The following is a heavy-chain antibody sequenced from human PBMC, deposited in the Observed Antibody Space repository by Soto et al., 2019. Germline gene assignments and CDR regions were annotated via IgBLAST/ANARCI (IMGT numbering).Heavy chain of an antibody. D-gene: IGHD6-19*01. CDR1: GFTFSSYS. V-gene: IGHV3-21*01. J-gene: IGHJ5*02. CDR3: ARDRGSSGWYAGGWFDP. CDR2: ISSSSSNK. Sequence: EAQLVESGGGLVKPGGSLRLSCAASGFTFSSYSMNWVRQAPGKGLEWVSCISSSSSNKYYADSVKGRFTISRDNAKNSLYLQMNSLRAEDTAVYYCARDRGSSGWYAGGWFDPWGQGTLVTVSS.